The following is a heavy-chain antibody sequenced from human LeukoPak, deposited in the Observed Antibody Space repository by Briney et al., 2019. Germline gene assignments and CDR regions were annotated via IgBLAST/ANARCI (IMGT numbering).Heavy chain of an antibody. CDR2: IYSNNGDT. Sequence: SETLSLTCTVSGGSLSSRTAYWAWIRQPPGKGLEWIGTIYSNNGDTYSNPSLKSRVTMSVDTSKNQFSLKLSSVTAADTAVYYCARYGSCSSTSCYKPTCYSYMDVWGKGTTVTVSS. D-gene: IGHD2-2*02. V-gene: IGHV4-39*07. J-gene: IGHJ6*03. CDR1: GGSLSSRTAY. CDR3: ARYGSCSSTSCYKPTCYSYMDV.